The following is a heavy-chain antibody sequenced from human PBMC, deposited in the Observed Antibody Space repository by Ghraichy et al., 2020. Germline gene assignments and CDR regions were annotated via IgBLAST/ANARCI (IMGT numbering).Heavy chain of an antibody. CDR2: INHSGST. CDR1: GGSFSGYY. D-gene: IGHD3-10*01. V-gene: IGHV4-34*01. CDR3: ARGRGITMVRGVILGWFDP. Sequence: GSLRLSCAVYGGSFSGYYWSWIRQPPGKGLEWIGEINHSGSTNYNPSLKSRVTISVDTSKNQFSLKLSSVTAADTAVYYCARGRGITMVRGVILGWFDPWGQGTLVTVSS. J-gene: IGHJ5*02.